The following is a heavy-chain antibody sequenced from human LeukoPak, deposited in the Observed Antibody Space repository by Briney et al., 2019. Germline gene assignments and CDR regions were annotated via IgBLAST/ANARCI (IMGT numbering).Heavy chain of an antibody. CDR1: GFTFSSYW. CDR2: IYSGGRT. J-gene: IGHJ6*02. D-gene: IGHD6-6*01. V-gene: IGHV3-66*02. CDR3: ARDVRGGYSSSSGLYYYYYYGMYV. Sequence: GGSLRLSCAASGFTFSSYWMSWVRQAPGKGLERVSVIYSGGRTYYTDSVTGRFTISRDNSKKRPYLQMNSLRAEDTAVYYCARDVRGGYSSSSGLYYYYYYGMYVWGQGTTVTVSS.